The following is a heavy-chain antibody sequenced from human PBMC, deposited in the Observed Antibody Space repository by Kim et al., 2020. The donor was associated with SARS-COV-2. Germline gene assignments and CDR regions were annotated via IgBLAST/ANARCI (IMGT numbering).Heavy chain of an antibody. CDR1: GYTFTSYG. V-gene: IGHV1-18*01. D-gene: IGHD6-6*01. Sequence: ASVKVSCKASGYTFTSYGISWVRQAPGQGLEWMGWISAYNGNTNYAQKLQGRVTMTTDTSTSTAYMELRSLRSDDTAVYYCARGGEYSSSSGYYYYYYGMDVWGQGTTVTVSS. J-gene: IGHJ6*02. CDR2: ISAYNGNT. CDR3: ARGGEYSSSSGYYYYYYGMDV.